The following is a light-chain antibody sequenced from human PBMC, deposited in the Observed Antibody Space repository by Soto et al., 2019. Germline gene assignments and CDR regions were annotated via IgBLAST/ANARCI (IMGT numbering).Light chain of an antibody. J-gene: IGLJ2*01. Sequence: QSVLTQPPSASGSPGQSVTISCTGTSSDVGGYNYVSWYQQHPGKAPKLMIYEVSKRPSGVPDRFSGSKSGNTASLTVSGLQAEDEADYYCSSYAGSNMVVFGGGTSSPS. CDR1: SSDVGGYNY. V-gene: IGLV2-8*01. CDR3: SSYAGSNMVV. CDR2: EVS.